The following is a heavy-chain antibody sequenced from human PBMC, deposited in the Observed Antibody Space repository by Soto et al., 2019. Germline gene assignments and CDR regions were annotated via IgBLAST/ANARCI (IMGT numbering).Heavy chain of an antibody. D-gene: IGHD3-9*01. CDR3: VLGGLETGYYRDMDY. V-gene: IGHV1-18*04. CDR1: GYTFKNYG. J-gene: IGHJ4*02. CDR2: ISAYNGDT. Sequence: QDHLVQSGAEVKKPGASAKVSCKASGYTFKNYGINWVRQAPGRGLEWVAWISAYNGDTSYAQHLQGRVTVTTETRTSTAYMELRSLRPDDTAVYFCVLGGLETGYYRDMDYWGQGTLVSVSS.